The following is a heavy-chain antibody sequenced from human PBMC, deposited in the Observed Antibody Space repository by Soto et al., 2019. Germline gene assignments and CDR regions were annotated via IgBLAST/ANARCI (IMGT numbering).Heavy chain of an antibody. Sequence: VQLLESGGGLVQPGGSLRLSCAASGFTFSSYAMSWVRQAPGKGLEWVSRISGSGGTTYYADSVKGRFTISRDNSKDTVYLQMNTLRAEDTAVYYCAKRTGYNSGPFDYWGQGTLVTVSS. CDR3: AKRTGYNSGPFDY. J-gene: IGHJ4*02. CDR2: ISGSGGTT. V-gene: IGHV3-23*01. D-gene: IGHD6-19*01. CDR1: GFTFSSYA.